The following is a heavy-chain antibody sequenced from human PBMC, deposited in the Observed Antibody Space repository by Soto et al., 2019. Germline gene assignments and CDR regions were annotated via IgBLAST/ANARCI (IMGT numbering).Heavy chain of an antibody. CDR2: FDPEDGET. CDR3: ATKGDGYHTNYFDY. CDR1: GYTFTRYA. D-gene: IGHD5-12*01. Sequence: ASVKVSCKASGYTFTRYAMHWVRQAPGKGLEWMGGFDPEDGETIYAQKFQGRVTMTEDTSTDTAYMELSSLRSEDTAVYYCATKGDGYHTNYFDYWGQGTLVTVSS. V-gene: IGHV1-24*01. J-gene: IGHJ4*02.